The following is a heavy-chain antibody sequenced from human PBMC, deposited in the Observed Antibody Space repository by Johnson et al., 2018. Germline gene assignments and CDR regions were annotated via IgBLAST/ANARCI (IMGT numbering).Heavy chain of an antibody. CDR2: IWYDGSNK. CDR1: GFTFSSYG. J-gene: IGHJ4*02. Sequence: VQLVESGGGVVQPGRSLRLSCAASGFTFSSYGMHWVRQAPGKGLEWVAVIWYDGSNKYYADSVKGRFTISRDNSKNTLYLQMNSRRAEDTAVYYCAREGVGYSYPEGYWGQGTLVTVSS. V-gene: IGHV3-33*01. CDR3: AREGVGYSYPEGY. D-gene: IGHD5-18*01.